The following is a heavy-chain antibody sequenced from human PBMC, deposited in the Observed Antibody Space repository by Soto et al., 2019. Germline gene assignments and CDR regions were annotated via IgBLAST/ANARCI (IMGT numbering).Heavy chain of an antibody. CDR3: AREKKKAAHGTFGTNTLDV. V-gene: IGHV4-59*01. D-gene: IGHD2-15*01. Sequence: QVQLEESGPGLAKPSETLALTCTLSGASITSSSWTWIRQPPLMGLEWIGSVYHVGNTNSNPSLSSRLTISVDTSKNQLSLRLTSVKTADTAVYYCAREKKKAAHGTFGTNTLDVWGPGTAATVSS. J-gene: IGHJ6*02. CDR1: GASITSSS. CDR2: VYHVGNT.